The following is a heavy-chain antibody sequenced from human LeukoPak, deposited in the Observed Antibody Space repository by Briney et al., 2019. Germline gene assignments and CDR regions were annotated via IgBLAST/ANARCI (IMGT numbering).Heavy chain of an antibody. D-gene: IGHD2-21*02. CDR1: GFTFSSYW. CDR3: AKDQYFVTGYYYYLDV. V-gene: IGHV3-7*01. Sequence: GGSLRLSCAASGFTFSSYWMSWVRQAPGKGLEWVANINQDGSEKYYVDSVKGRFTISRDNAKNTLYLQMNSLRAEDTAVYYCAKDQYFVTGYYYYLDVWGKGTTVTISS. J-gene: IGHJ6*03. CDR2: INQDGSEK.